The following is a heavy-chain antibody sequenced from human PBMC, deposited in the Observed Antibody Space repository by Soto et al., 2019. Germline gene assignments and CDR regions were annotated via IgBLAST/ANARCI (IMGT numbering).Heavy chain of an antibody. J-gene: IGHJ6*02. D-gene: IGHD5-12*01. CDR3: ARIYSGYDPYYYYGMDV. CDR1: GGSISSGDYY. V-gene: IGHV4-30-4*01. Sequence: QVQLQESGPGLVKPSQTLSLTCTVSGGSISSGDYYWSWIRQPPGKGLEWIGFIYYSESTYYNPSLESRLTMSLDTSKTQFSLRLSSVTAADTAVYYCARIYSGYDPYYYYGMDVWGQGTTVTVSS. CDR2: IYYSEST.